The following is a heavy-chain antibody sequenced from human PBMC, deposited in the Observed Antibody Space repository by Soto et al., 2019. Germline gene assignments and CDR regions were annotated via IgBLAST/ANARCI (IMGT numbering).Heavy chain of an antibody. CDR3: ARDPCHVLMVNAPTLYGMDV. CDR1: GYTFTTYD. CDR2: ISTYNGNT. D-gene: IGHD2-8*01. Sequence: QVQLVQSGAEVKKPGASVKVSCKASGYTFTTYDISWVRQAPGQGLEWMGRISTYNGNTNYPQSLQGRLTMTTDTSATTAYMERRSLRSDDTAVYYCARDPCHVLMVNAPTLYGMDVWGQGTTVTVSS. J-gene: IGHJ6*02. V-gene: IGHV1-18*01.